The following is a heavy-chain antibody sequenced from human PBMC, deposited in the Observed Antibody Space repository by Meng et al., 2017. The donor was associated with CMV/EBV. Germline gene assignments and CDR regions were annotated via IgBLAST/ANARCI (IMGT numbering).Heavy chain of an antibody. V-gene: IGHV4-59*01. Sequence: GSLRLSCPVSGGSISSYYWSWIRQPPGKGLEWIGYIYYSGSTNYNPSLKSRVTISVDTSKNQFSLKLSSVTAADTAVYYCARDVGGDYRNDYYYYYGMDVWGQGTTVTVSS. CDR1: GGSISSYY. D-gene: IGHD4-17*01. J-gene: IGHJ6*02. CDR3: ARDVGGDYRNDYYYYYGMDV. CDR2: IYYSGST.